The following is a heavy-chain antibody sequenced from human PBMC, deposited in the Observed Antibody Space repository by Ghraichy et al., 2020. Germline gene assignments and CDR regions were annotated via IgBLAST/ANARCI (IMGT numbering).Heavy chain of an antibody. D-gene: IGHD2-2*01. CDR2: IYYSGST. V-gene: IGHV4-39*01. J-gene: IGHJ5*02. Sequence: SETLSLTCTVSGGSISSSSYYWGWIRQPPGKGLEWIGSIYYSGSTYYNPSLKSRVTISVDTSKNQFSLKLSSVTAADTAVYYCARSAVVPAAMSGWFDPWGQGTLVTVSS. CDR3: ARSAVVPAAMSGWFDP. CDR1: GGSISSSSYY.